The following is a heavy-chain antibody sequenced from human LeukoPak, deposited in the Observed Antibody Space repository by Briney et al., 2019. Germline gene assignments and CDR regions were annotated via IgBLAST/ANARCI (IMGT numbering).Heavy chain of an antibody. D-gene: IGHD6-6*01. J-gene: IGHJ4*02. V-gene: IGHV1-69*13. CDR1: GGTLSSYA. CDR2: IIPIFGTA. CDR3: ASHPGGARGSSSLSSYTDY. Sequence: SVKVSCKASGGTLSSYAISWVRQAPGQGLEWMGGIIPIFGTANYAQKFQGRVTITADESTSTAYMELSSLRSEDTAVYYCASHPGGARGSSSLSSYTDYWGQGTLVTVSS.